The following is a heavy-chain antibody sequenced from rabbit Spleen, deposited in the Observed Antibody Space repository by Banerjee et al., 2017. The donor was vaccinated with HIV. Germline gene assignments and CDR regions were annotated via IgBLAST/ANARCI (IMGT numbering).Heavy chain of an antibody. J-gene: IGHJ4*01. CDR2: IYTGDGST. D-gene: IGHD4-1*01. CDR1: GFSFSGSYY. V-gene: IGHV1S45*01. Sequence: QEQLEESGGDLVKPGASLTLTCTASGFSFSGSYYMCWVRQAPGKGLEWIACIYTGDGSTYYASWVNGRFTIAKTSSTTVTLQMTSLTSGDTATYFCARDADSGGLHFVLWVPGTLVT. CDR3: ARDADSGGLHFVL.